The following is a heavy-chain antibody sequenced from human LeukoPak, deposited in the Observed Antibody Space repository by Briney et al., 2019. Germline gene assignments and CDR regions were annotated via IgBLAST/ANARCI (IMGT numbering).Heavy chain of an antibody. D-gene: IGHD4-17*01. V-gene: IGHV4-30-4*01. CDR1: GVSFSSGDSY. CDR2: ISSSGNT. Sequence: SETLSLTCDVSGVSFSSGDSYWNWIRQPPGKGLEWIGYISSSGNTCYHPSLKSRLTISLDTSENQFSLKLRYMTAADTAVYYCARDPTLTNAGDWYFDLWGRGALVTVSS. J-gene: IGHJ2*01. CDR3: ARDPTLTNAGDWYFDL.